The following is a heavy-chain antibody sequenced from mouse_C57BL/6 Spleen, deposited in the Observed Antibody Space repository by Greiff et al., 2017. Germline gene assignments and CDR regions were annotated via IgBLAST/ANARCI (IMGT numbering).Heavy chain of an antibody. D-gene: IGHD2-1*01. Sequence: QVQLQQPGTELVKPGASVKLSCKASGYTFTSYWMHWVKQRPGQGLEWIGNINPSNGGTNYNEKFKGKATLTVDKSSSTAYMQLSSLTSEDSAVYCCANPEGNFYFDYWGQGTTLTVAS. J-gene: IGHJ2*01. CDR2: INPSNGGT. CDR3: ANPEGNFYFDY. CDR1: GYTFTSYW. V-gene: IGHV1-53*01.